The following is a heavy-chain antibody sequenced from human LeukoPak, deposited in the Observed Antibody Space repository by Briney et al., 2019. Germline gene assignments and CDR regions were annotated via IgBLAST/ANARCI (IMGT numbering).Heavy chain of an antibody. D-gene: IGHD2-15*01. Sequence: SETLSLTCTVSGGSISSYYWSWIRQPPGKGLEWIGYIYYSGSTNYNPSLKSRVTISVDTSKNQFSLKLSSVTAADTAVYYCARARNTLYYFDYWGQGTLVTVSS. J-gene: IGHJ4*02. V-gene: IGHV4-59*01. CDR2: IYYSGST. CDR1: GGSISSYY. CDR3: ARARNTLYYFDY.